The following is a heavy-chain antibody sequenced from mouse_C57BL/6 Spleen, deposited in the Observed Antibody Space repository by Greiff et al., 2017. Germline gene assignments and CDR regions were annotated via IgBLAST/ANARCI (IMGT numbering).Heavy chain of an antibody. CDR3: GRSLYDYDEDYYAMDY. D-gene: IGHD2-4*01. CDR1: GYTFTDHI. J-gene: IGHJ4*01. CDR2: IYPVSGET. Sequence: VQLQESGAELASPGASVTLSCKASGYTFTDHIMNWVKKRPGQGLEWIGRIYPVSGETNYNQKFMGKATFSVDRSSSTVYMVLNSLTSEDPAVYYCGRSLYDYDEDYYAMDYWGQGTSVTVSS. V-gene: IGHV1-11*01.